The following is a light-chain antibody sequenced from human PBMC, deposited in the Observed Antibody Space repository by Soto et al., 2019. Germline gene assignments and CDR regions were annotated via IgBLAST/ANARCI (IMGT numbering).Light chain of an antibody. CDR1: QSVGTN. CDR3: QQYGSSPPIT. Sequence: EIVITQAPAALSVSAGERVTLSCSASQSVGTNLAWYQQKPGQAPRLLILGASTRASGIPAKFSGSGSGTDFTLTISRLEPEDFAVYYCQQYGSSPPITFGQGTRLEI. CDR2: GAS. V-gene: IGKV3-20*01. J-gene: IGKJ5*01.